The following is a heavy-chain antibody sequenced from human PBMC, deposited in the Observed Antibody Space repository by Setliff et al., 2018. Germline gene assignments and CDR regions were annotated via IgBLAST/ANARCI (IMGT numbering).Heavy chain of an antibody. CDR3: ARDSPTVVTHIRAFDI. D-gene: IGHD4-17*01. V-gene: IGHV1-18*01. J-gene: IGHJ3*02. CDR2: ISGYDDNT. Sequence: ASVKVSCKAFGYSFTNYGLNWVRQAPGQGLEWMGWISGYDDNTNYAQHLQGRVTMTTDTSTSTAYMELRSLTSADTAVYYCARDSPTVVTHIRAFDIWGQGTMVTVSS. CDR1: GYSFTNYG.